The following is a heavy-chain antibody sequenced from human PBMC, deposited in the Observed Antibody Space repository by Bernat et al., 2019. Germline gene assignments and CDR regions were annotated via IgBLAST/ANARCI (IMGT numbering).Heavy chain of an antibody. V-gene: IGHV3-64*01. CDR2: ISSFGSSI. J-gene: IGHJ4*02. CDR3: ARGGLVVLAPADY. CDR1: GFTFTNYA. D-gene: IGHD2-15*01. Sequence: EVQLVESGGGLVQPGGSLRLSCAASGFTFTNYAMHWVRQAPGKGLEFVSVISSFGSSISYANSVKGRFTISRDNSKNSLYLQMGSLRAEDMAVDFCARGGLVVLAPADYWGQGTLVTVSS.